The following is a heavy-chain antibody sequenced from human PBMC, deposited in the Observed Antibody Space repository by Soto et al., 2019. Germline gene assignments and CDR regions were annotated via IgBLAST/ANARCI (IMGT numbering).Heavy chain of an antibody. CDR3: ATFVVPAGLHTDFDF. Sequence: SETLSLTCTVSGGSISTSNYYWGWVRQPPGKGLDWIGNIYYSGTTYYNPSLKSRVTISVDTSKNQFSLKLNSVTAADTAVYYCATFVVPAGLHTDFDFWGPGTMVTVSS. J-gene: IGHJ4*02. CDR2: IYYSGTT. D-gene: IGHD2-21*02. CDR1: GGSISTSNYY. V-gene: IGHV4-39*01.